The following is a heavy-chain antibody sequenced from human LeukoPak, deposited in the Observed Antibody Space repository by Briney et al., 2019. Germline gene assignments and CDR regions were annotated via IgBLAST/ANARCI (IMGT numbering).Heavy chain of an antibody. Sequence: GASVKVSCKASGYTFTSYDINWVRQATGQGLEWMGWMNPNSGNTGYAQKFQGRVTMTRNTSISTAYMELSSLRSEDTAVYYCARALPPGIAAAGTVGHNWFDPWGQGTLVTVSS. CDR3: ARALPPGIAAAGTVGHNWFDP. V-gene: IGHV1-8*01. CDR2: MNPNSGNT. J-gene: IGHJ5*02. D-gene: IGHD6-13*01. CDR1: GYTFTSYD.